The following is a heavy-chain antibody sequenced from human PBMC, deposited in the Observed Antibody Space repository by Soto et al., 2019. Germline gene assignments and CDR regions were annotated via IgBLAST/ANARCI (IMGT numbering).Heavy chain of an antibody. Sequence: ESGGGLVQPGGSLRLSCAASGFTVSSNYMSWVRQAPGKGLEWVSVIYSGGSTYYADSVKGRFTISRDNSKNTLYLQMNSLRAEDTAVYYCARDLDGSGSYYHVNDDFDIWGQGTMVTVSS. V-gene: IGHV3-66*01. CDR1: GFTVSSNY. J-gene: IGHJ3*02. CDR3: ARDLDGSGSYYHVNDDFDI. CDR2: IYSGGST. D-gene: IGHD3-10*01.